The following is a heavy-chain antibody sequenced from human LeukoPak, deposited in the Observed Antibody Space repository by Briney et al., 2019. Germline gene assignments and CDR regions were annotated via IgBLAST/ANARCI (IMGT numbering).Heavy chain of an antibody. CDR1: GFTFSRYG. D-gene: IGHD3-9*01. V-gene: IGHV3-30*18. J-gene: IGHJ4*02. Sequence: GGSLRLSCAASGFTFSRYGMHWVRQAPGKGPEWVALISYDGGNKDYVDSVKGRFTVSRDNSRNTLYLRLNSLRPEDTAVYYCAKDRSTYNVLTGYQDYWGQGTLVTVSS. CDR3: AKDRSTYNVLTGYQDY. CDR2: ISYDGGNK.